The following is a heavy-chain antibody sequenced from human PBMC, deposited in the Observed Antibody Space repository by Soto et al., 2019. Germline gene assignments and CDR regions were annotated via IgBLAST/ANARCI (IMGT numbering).Heavy chain of an antibody. CDR2: ISAYNGNT. Sequence: ASVKVSCKASGYTFTSYGISCVLQSPGQWLDGMGCISAYNGNTNYAQKLQGRVTITADESTSTAYMELSSLRSEDTAVYYCARSISTKYCSSTSCYGYYYYGMDVWGQGTTVTVSS. J-gene: IGHJ6*02. V-gene: IGHV1-18*01. D-gene: IGHD2-2*01. CDR1: GYTFTSYG. CDR3: ARSISTKYCSSTSCYGYYYYGMDV.